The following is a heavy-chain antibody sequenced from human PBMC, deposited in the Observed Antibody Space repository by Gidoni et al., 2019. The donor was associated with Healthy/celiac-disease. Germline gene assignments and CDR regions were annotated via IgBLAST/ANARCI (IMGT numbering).Heavy chain of an antibody. CDR3: ARLDCSGGSCYRYYYYYGMDV. D-gene: IGHD2-15*01. CDR1: GYSFTSYW. Sequence: EVQLVQSGAEVKKPGESLRISCKGSGYSFTSYWISWVRQMPGKGLEWMGRIDPSDSYTNYSPSFQGHVTISADKSISTAYLQWSSLKASDTARYYCARLDCSGGSCYRYYYYYGMDVWGQGTTVTVSS. J-gene: IGHJ6*02. CDR2: IDPSDSYT. V-gene: IGHV5-10-1*03.